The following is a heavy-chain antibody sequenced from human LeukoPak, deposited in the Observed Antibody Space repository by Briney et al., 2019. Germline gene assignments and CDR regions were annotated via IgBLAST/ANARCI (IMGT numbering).Heavy chain of an antibody. D-gene: IGHD3-16*01. J-gene: IGHJ6*02. V-gene: IGHV3-53*01. CDR1: GFTFSNAW. Sequence: GGSLRLSCAASGFTFSNAWMSWVRQAPGKGLEWVSVIYSGGSTYYADSVKGRFTISRDNSKSTLYLQMNSLRAEDTAVYYCARDRIEGGSAQGMDVWGQGTTVTVSS. CDR3: ARDRIEGGSAQGMDV. CDR2: IYSGGST.